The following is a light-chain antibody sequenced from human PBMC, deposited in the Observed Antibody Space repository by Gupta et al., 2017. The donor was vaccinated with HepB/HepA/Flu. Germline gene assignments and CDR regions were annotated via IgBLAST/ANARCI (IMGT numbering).Light chain of an antibody. V-gene: IGLV2-14*01. Sequence: QSALTQPASVSGSPGQSITISCTGTSSDIGAYNFVSWYQQEPGKHPKLIMYDVTNRPSGVSNRFSCATSCNTASPIITTLQAEDDAEDYCCLSANSSNIPWLVGGGTKLTVL. CDR3: CLSANSSNIPWL. J-gene: IGLJ3*02. CDR2: DVT. CDR1: SSDIGAYNF.